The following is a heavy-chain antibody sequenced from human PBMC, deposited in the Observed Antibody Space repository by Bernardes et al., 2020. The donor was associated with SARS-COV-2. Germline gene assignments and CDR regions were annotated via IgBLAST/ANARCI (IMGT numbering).Heavy chain of an antibody. J-gene: IGHJ3*02. CDR2: ISGSGAIT. D-gene: IGHD3-3*01. Sequence: GGSLRLSCAASGFILTNYAMIWVRQAPGKGLEWVSGISGSGAITYYADSVKGRFTVSKDNSRNTLYLQMNSLRAEDTAVYYCATAPIFGVVFIGELDAFDIWGQGTMVTVSS. CDR3: ATAPIFGVVFIGELDAFDI. CDR1: GFILTNYA. V-gene: IGHV3-23*01.